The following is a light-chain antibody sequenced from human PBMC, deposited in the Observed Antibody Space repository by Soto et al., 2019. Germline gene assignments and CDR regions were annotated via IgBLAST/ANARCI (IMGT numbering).Light chain of an antibody. J-gene: IGLJ1*01. V-gene: IGLV2-14*01. CDR1: SSDIGDYDY. CDR3: NSYATGNRYV. Sequence: QSVLTQPASVSGSPGQSITISCTGSSSDIGDYDYVSWYQQHPGKAPKVLISEVSNRPSGVSNRFSGSKSGNTASLTISGLQAEDEADYYCNSYATGNRYVFGSGTKVTVL. CDR2: EVS.